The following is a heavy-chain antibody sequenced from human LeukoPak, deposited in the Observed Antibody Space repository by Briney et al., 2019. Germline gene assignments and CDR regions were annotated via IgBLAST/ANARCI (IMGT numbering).Heavy chain of an antibody. J-gene: IGHJ4*02. CDR2: IYYSGST. CDR3: ARELPRGPHFDY. Sequence: SETLSLTCTVSGGSISSGDYYWSWIRQPPGKGLEWIGYIYYSGSTYYNPSLKSRVTISVDTSENQFSLKLSSVTAADTAVYYCARELPRGPHFDYWGQGTLVTVSS. CDR1: GGSISSGDYY. V-gene: IGHV4-30-4*01. D-gene: IGHD1-26*01.